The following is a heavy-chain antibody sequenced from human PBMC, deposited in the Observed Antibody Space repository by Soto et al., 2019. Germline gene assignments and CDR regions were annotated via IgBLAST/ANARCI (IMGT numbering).Heavy chain of an antibody. CDR1: GYTFTSYA. J-gene: IGHJ4*02. Sequence: QVQLVQSGAEVKKPGASVKVSCKASGYTFTSYAISWVRQAPGQGLEWMGWISDYNGNTNYAQELQGRVTMTTDTSTSRAYMERRSLRSDDTAVYYCARDAPPADYWGQGTLVTVSS. CDR2: ISDYNGNT. CDR3: ARDAPPADY. V-gene: IGHV1-18*01.